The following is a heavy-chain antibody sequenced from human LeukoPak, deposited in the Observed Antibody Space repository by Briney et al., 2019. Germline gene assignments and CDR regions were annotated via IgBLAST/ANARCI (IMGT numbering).Heavy chain of an antibody. J-gene: IGHJ4*02. CDR2: IISSSRTI. D-gene: IGHD5-18*01. Sequence: GGSLRLSCAASGFYFDRYTMNWVRQAPGKGLEWVSYIISSSRTIYYADSVKGRFTISRDNAKNSLYLQMNSLRAEDTAVYYCARRDTAMALDYWGQGTLVTVSS. V-gene: IGHV3-48*01. CDR1: GFYFDRYT. CDR3: ARRDTAMALDY.